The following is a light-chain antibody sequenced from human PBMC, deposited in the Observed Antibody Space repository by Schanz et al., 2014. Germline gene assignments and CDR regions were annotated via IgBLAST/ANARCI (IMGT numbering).Light chain of an antibody. V-gene: IGKV3-15*01. CDR2: GTS. Sequence: EIVLTQSPATLSLFPGERATLSCRASQSISSDLAWYQQKPGQAPRLLIYGTSTRATGIPARFSGSGSGTEFTLTISSLQSEDFAVYYCQQYHNWPPKTFGQGTKVEIK. J-gene: IGKJ1*01. CDR3: QQYHNWPPKT. CDR1: QSISSD.